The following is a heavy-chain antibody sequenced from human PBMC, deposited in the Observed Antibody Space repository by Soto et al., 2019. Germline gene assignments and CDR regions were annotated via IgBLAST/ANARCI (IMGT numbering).Heavy chain of an antibody. Sequence: EVQLLESGGGLVQPGGSLRLSCAASGFTFDNYGMSWVRPAPGEGLEWIGAITGAGGSTYNADSVKGRFTISRDNSKKTVYLQVDSLRVEDTAVYYCAKGHSDSFGNYDYFGMDVWGQGTTVTVSS. D-gene: IGHD4-4*01. CDR1: GFTFDNYG. J-gene: IGHJ6*02. V-gene: IGHV3-23*01. CDR3: AKGHSDSFGNYDYFGMDV. CDR2: ITGAGGST.